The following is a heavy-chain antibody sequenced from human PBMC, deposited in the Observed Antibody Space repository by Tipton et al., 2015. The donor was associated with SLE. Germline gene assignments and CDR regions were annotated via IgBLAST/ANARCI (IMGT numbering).Heavy chain of an antibody. CDR3: ARGFDGSGSYSFYYYYCYGMGV. D-gene: IGHD3-10*01. J-gene: IGHJ6*02. Sequence: LRLSCTISGGSISSHYWSWIRQPPGKGLEWIGCVYYSGITNYNPSLKSRVTISVDTSKNQFSLKLSSVTAADTAVYYCARGFDGSGSYSFYYYYCYGMGVWGQGPTVTVSS. CDR1: GGSISSHY. V-gene: IGHV4-59*11. CDR2: VYYSGIT.